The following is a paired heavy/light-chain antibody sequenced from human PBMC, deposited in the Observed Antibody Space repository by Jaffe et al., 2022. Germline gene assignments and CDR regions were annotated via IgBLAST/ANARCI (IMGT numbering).Heavy chain of an antibody. J-gene: IGHJ4*02. CDR1: GFSISSGYF. D-gene: IGHD6-19*01. Sequence: QVQLQESGPGLVKPSETLSLNCNVSGFSISSGYFWGWIRQPPGKGLEWIGSLYSRGGTSYNPSLESRVSISVDMSKNQFSLKLTSVTAADTAVYFCARDLEGGWPHWGQGIVVTVSS. CDR3: ARDLEGGWPH. V-gene: IGHV4-38-2*02. CDR2: LYSRGGT.
Light chain of an antibody. V-gene: IGKV3-20*01. CDR3: QHYVSSRQWT. CDR2: RAS. J-gene: IGKJ1*01. CDR1: QFVLSNY. Sequence: ETVLTQSPGTLSLSPGERATLSCRASQFVLSNYLAWYQHKPGQAPRLLIYRASLRATGVPDRFTGSGSGTDFTLTISRLEPEDFAVYYCQHYVSSRQWTFGQGTKVEI.